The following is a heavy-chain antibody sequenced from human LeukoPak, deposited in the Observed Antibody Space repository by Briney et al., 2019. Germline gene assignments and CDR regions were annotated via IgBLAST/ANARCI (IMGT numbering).Heavy chain of an antibody. CDR2: INPNSGGT. Sequence: ASVKVSCTASGYTFTGYYMHWVRQAPGQGLEWMGWINPNSGGTNYAQKFQGRVTMTRDTSISTAYMELSRLRSDDTAVYYCARGLLDSPLGIAVADPSPSGHWGQGTLVTVSS. V-gene: IGHV1-2*02. CDR3: ARGLLDSPLGIAVADPSPSGH. D-gene: IGHD6-19*01. J-gene: IGHJ1*01. CDR1: GYTFTGYY.